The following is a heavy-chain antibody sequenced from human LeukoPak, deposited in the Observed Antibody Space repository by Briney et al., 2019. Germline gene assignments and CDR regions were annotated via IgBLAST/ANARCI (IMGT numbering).Heavy chain of an antibody. D-gene: IGHD3-22*01. Sequence: SETLSLTCAVYGGSFSGYYWSWIRQPPGKGLEWIGEINHSGSTNYNPSLKSRVTISVDTSKNQFSLKLSSVTAADTAVYYCARGAATFDSSGHYLEYFQYWGQGTLVTVSS. V-gene: IGHV4-34*01. CDR3: ARGAATFDSSGHYLEYFQY. CDR1: GGSFSGYY. CDR2: INHSGST. J-gene: IGHJ1*01.